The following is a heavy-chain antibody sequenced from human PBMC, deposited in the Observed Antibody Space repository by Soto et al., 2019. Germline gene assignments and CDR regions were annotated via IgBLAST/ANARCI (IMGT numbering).Heavy chain of an antibody. Sequence: SETLSLPCTLSGSSISSYYWSWIRQPPGKGLEWIGYIYYSGSTNYNPSLKSRVTISVDTSKNQFSLKLSSVTAADTAVYYCARCGEGPENWFDPWGQRTLVTVSS. CDR2: IYYSGST. D-gene: IGHD4-17*01. CDR1: GSSISSYY. J-gene: IGHJ5*02. V-gene: IGHV4-59*01. CDR3: ARCGEGPENWFDP.